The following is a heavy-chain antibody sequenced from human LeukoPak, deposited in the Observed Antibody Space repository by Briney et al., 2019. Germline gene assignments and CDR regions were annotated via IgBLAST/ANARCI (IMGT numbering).Heavy chain of an antibody. CDR3: ASYYYDSSGYYKWNWFDP. D-gene: IGHD3-22*01. CDR1: GGTFSSYA. V-gene: IGHV1-69*04. CDR2: IIPILGIA. Sequence: SVKVSCKASGGTFSSYAISWVRQAPGQGLEWMGRIIPILGIANYAQKFQGRVTITADKSTSTAYMELSSLRSEDTAVYYCASYYYDSSGYYKWNWFDPWGQGTLVTVSS. J-gene: IGHJ5*02.